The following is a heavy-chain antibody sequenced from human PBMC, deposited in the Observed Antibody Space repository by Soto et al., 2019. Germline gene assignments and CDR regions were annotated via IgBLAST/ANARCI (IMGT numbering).Heavy chain of an antibody. CDR3: AKDGPGGYDFWSGPPPLYFDY. Sequence: PGGSLRLSCAASGFTFSSYAMSWVRQAPGKGLEWVSAISGSGGSTYYADSVKGRFTISRDNSKNTLYLQMNSLRAEDTAVYYCAKDGPGGYDFWSGPPPLYFDYWGQGTLVTVSS. J-gene: IGHJ4*02. D-gene: IGHD3-3*01. CDR1: GFTFSSYA. CDR2: ISGSGGST. V-gene: IGHV3-23*01.